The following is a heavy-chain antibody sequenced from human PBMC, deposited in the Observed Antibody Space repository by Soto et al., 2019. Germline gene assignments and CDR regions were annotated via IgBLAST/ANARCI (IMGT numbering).Heavy chain of an antibody. D-gene: IGHD3-22*01. CDR3: ARDPKEYYYDSSGSTLAY. CDR2: IIPIFGTA. J-gene: IGHJ4*02. V-gene: IGHV1-69*13. Sequence: SVKVSCKASGGTFSSYAISWVRQAPGQGLEWMGGIIPIFGTANYAQKFQGRVTITADESTSTAYMELSSLRSEDTAVYYCARDPKEYYYDSSGSTLAYWGQGTLVTVSS. CDR1: GGTFSSYA.